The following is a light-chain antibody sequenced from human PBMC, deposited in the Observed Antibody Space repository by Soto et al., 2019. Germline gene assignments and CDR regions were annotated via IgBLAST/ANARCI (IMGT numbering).Light chain of an antibody. CDR2: GAS. Sequence: EIVLTQSPGTLSLSPGERATLSSRASQSVSSSYLAWYQQKPGQAPRLLIYGASSRATGIPDRFSGSGSGTDFTLTISRLEPEVFAVYYCQQYGSSPMYTFGQGTKLEIK. J-gene: IGKJ2*01. CDR1: QSVSSSY. CDR3: QQYGSSPMYT. V-gene: IGKV3-20*01.